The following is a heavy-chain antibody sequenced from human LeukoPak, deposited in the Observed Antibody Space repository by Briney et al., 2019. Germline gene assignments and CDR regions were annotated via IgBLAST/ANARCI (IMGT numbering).Heavy chain of an antibody. CDR2: ISAYNGNT. CDR3: ARGDDFWSGSEPLDY. J-gene: IGHJ4*02. Sequence: ASVKVSCKASGYTFTSHGISWVRQAPGQGLEWMGWISAYNGNTNYAQKLQGRVTMTTDTSTSTAYMELRSLRSDDTAVYYCARGDDFWSGSEPLDYWGQGTLVTVSS. D-gene: IGHD3-3*01. CDR1: GYTFTSHG. V-gene: IGHV1-18*01.